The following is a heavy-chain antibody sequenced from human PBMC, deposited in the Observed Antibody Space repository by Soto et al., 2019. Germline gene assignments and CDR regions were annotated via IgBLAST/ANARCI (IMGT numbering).Heavy chain of an antibody. D-gene: IGHD2-21*02. CDR1: GFTFTSSA. V-gene: IGHV1-58*02. Sequence: QMQLVQSGPEVKKPGTSVKVSCKASGFTFTSSAMQWVRQARGQRLEWRGWIVVGSGNTNYAQKFQQRVTITRDMSTSAAYVELRRLRSEDTAVYYCAAPGGDDSSHYYYYGMDVWGQGTTVTVSS. CDR3: AAPGGDDSSHYYYYGMDV. CDR2: IVVGSGNT. J-gene: IGHJ6*02.